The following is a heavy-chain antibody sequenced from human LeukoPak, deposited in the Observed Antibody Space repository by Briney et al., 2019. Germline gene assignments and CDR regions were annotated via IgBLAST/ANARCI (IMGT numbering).Heavy chain of an antibody. CDR3: ARDSNYYGSGSYQGYFDY. D-gene: IGHD3-10*01. Sequence: SETLSLTCTVSGGSISSSSYYWGWIRQPPGRGLEWIGSIYYSGSTYYNPSLKSRVTISVDTSKNQFSLKLSSVTATDTAVYYCARDSNYYGSGSYQGYFDYWGQGTLVTVSS. J-gene: IGHJ4*02. V-gene: IGHV4-39*07. CDR2: IYYSGST. CDR1: GGSISSSSYY.